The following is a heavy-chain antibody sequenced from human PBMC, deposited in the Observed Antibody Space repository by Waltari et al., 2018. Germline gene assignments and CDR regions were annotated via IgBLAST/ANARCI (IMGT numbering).Heavy chain of an antibody. J-gene: IGHJ4*02. D-gene: IGHD5-12*01. CDR3: AKGFWGGYDM. Sequence: EVQLAESGGGLVQPGGSLRLSCAASGFTFHTYAMAWLRQAPGKWLEGVSSISCSGGRTYYSDSSMCRFTISRDNPNNTLYLQMSTLRVDDTAVYYCAKGFWGGYDMWGQGTLVTVSS. V-gene: IGHV3-23*04. CDR2: ISCSGGRT. CDR1: GFTFHTYA.